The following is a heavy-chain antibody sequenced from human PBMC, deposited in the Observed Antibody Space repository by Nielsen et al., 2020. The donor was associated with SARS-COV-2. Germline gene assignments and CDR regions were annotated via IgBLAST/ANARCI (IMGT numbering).Heavy chain of an antibody. CDR2: MTPNNGAT. CDR3: TRGVPDFGY. J-gene: IGHJ4*02. Sequence: ASVKVSCKASGYTFTTYDFNWVRQAPGQGLEWMGWMTPNNGATGYAQKFQGRVTLTWDTSISTAYMELSSLRSEDTAVYYCTRGVPDFGYWGQGTLVTVSS. CDR1: GYTFTTYD. V-gene: IGHV1-8*02.